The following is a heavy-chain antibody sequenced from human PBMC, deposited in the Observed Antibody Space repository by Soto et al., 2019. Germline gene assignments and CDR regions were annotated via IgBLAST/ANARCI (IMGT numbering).Heavy chain of an antibody. CDR1: GFAFSYYG. D-gene: IGHD6-19*01. V-gene: IGHV3-30*18. J-gene: IGHJ4*01. Sequence: GGSLRLSCVASGFAFSYYGIHWVRQAPGKGLEWVGVISSDGKTKYYADSVKGRFTISRDNSKNTLFLQMDSLRPEDTAVYYCAKEIAVAGDLDYWGHGTLVTVSA. CDR2: ISSDGKTK. CDR3: AKEIAVAGDLDY.